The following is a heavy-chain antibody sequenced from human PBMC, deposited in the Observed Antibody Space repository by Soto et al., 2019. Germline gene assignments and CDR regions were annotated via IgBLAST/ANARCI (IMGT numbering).Heavy chain of an antibody. V-gene: IGHV4-61*08. CDR1: GGSVSSGDYY. J-gene: IGHJ4*02. CDR2: IYNSGST. D-gene: IGHD3-22*01. CDR3: ASGRRMYYYDSSDYYPFDY. Sequence: SETLSLTCTVSGGSVSSGDYYWSWIRQPPGKGLEWIGYIYNSGSTKYKPSLKSRVTISVDTSKNQFSLKVRSVAAADTAVYYCASGRRMYYYDSSDYYPFDYWGQGTLVTVSS.